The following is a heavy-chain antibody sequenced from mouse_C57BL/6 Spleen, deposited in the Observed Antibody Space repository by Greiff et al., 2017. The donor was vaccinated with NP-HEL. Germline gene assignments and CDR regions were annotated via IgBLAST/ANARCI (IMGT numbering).Heavy chain of an antibody. V-gene: IGHV3-6*01. Sequence: EVQLVESGPGLVKPSQSLSLTCSVTGYSITSGYYWNWIRQFPGNKLEWMGYISYDGSNNYNPSLKNRISITRDTSKNQFFLKLNSVTTEDTATYYCARVGIYYYGYFDYWGQGTTLTVSS. J-gene: IGHJ2*01. D-gene: IGHD1-1*01. CDR1: GYSITSGYY. CDR3: ARVGIYYYGYFDY. CDR2: ISYDGSN.